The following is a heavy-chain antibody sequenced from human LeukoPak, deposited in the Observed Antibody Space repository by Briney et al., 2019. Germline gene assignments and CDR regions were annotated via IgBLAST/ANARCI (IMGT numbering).Heavy chain of an antibody. V-gene: IGHV3-23*01. D-gene: IGHD6-19*01. Sequence: PGGSLRLSCAASGFAFRSYAMSWVRQAPGKGLEWVSSIISSGDVTYYADSLKGRFTISRDNSKNTLYLQMNSLRAEDTAVYYCARAPTYSSGWYNYYYYYMDVWGKGTTVTISS. CDR3: ARAPTYSSGWYNYYYYYMDV. CDR2: IISSGDVT. CDR1: GFAFRSYA. J-gene: IGHJ6*03.